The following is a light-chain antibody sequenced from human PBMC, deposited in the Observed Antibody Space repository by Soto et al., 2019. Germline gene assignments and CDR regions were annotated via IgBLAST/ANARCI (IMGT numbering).Light chain of an antibody. Sequence: YGSSVARGVGGIVTNTCRASQTISSWLAWYQQKPGKAPKLLIYKASTLKSGVPSRFSGSGSGTDFTLPICSLQPYAFATNYGPHYNTYWTFGQGTKVDIK. CDR3: PHYNTYWT. V-gene: IGKV1-5*03. CDR1: QTISSW. J-gene: IGKJ1*01. CDR2: KAS.